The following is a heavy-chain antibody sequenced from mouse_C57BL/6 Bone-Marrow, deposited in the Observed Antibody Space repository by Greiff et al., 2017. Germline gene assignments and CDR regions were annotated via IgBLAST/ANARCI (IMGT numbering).Heavy chain of an antibody. J-gene: IGHJ2*01. CDR1: GYTFTSYW. Sequence: QVQLQQPGAELVKPGASVKLSCKASGYTFTSYWMQWVKQRPGQGLEWIGEIDPSDSYTNYNQKFKGKATLTVDTSSSTAYMQLSSLTSEYSAVYYCARGITTVVDPLFDYWGQGTTLTVSS. CDR3: ARGITTVVDPLFDY. D-gene: IGHD1-1*01. CDR2: IDPSDSYT. V-gene: IGHV1-50*01.